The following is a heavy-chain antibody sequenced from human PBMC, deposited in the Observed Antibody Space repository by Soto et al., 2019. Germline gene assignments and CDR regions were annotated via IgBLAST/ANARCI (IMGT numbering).Heavy chain of an antibody. D-gene: IGHD3-16*01. CDR2: IYYSGST. V-gene: IGHV4-39*01. Sequence: VAGGSSGDSSGCWSLISKTPGKGLEWIGSIYYSGSTYYNPSLKSRVTISVDTSKNQFSLKLSSVTAADTAVYFCASHGGHASYQH. CDR1: GGSSGDSSGC. CDR3: ASHGGHASYQH. J-gene: IGHJ1*01.